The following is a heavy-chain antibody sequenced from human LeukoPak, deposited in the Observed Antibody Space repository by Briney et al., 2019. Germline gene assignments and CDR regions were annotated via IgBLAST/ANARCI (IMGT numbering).Heavy chain of an antibody. CDR2: INPNSGGT. CDR3: AREALGYYDSSGYDAFDI. Sequence: ASVKVSCKASGYTFTGYYMHWVRQAPGQGLEWMGWINPNSGGTNYAQKFQGRVTMTRDTSISTVYMELSRLRSDDTAVYYCAREALGYYDSSGYDAFDIWGQGTMVTVSS. J-gene: IGHJ3*02. V-gene: IGHV1-2*02. D-gene: IGHD3-22*01. CDR1: GYTFTGYY.